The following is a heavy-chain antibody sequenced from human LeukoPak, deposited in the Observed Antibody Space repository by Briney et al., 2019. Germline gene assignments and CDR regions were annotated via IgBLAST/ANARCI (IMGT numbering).Heavy chain of an antibody. CDR3: ARLLQGVAGTWGY. Sequence: GESLKISCKASGYSFTTYWIAWVRQMPGKGLEWMGMIYPGDSDTRYSPSFQGQITISVDKSISIAYLQWSSLRASDTAMYYCARLLQGVAGTWGYWGQGTLVTV. CDR1: GYSFTTYW. CDR2: IYPGDSDT. V-gene: IGHV5-51*01. J-gene: IGHJ4*02. D-gene: IGHD6-19*01.